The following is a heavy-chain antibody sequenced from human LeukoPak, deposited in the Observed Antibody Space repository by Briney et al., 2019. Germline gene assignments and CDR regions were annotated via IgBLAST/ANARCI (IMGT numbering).Heavy chain of an antibody. J-gene: IGHJ3*02. CDR2: IYYSGST. Sequence: SETLSLTCTVSGGSISSSSYYWGWIRQPPGKGLEWIGSIYYSGSTYYNPSLKSRVTISVDTSKNQFSLKLSSVTAADTAVYYCATCHMAYSSSSCAFDIWGQGTMVTASS. V-gene: IGHV4-39*07. CDR1: GGSISSSSYY. D-gene: IGHD6-6*01. CDR3: ATCHMAYSSSSCAFDI.